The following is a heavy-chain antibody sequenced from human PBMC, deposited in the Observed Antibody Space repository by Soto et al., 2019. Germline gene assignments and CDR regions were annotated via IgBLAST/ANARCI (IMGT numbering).Heavy chain of an antibody. J-gene: IGHJ4*02. V-gene: IGHV3-23*01. CDR2: ISGSVGST. D-gene: IGHD1-26*01. Sequence: XGSLRLTCAASGFSFSSKAMSWVRQAPGKGLEWVSAISGSVGSTYYADSVKGRFTISRDNSKNTLYLQMNSLRAEDTAVYYCAKEWELSAYFDYWGQGTLVTVPS. CDR1: GFSFSSKA. CDR3: AKEWELSAYFDY.